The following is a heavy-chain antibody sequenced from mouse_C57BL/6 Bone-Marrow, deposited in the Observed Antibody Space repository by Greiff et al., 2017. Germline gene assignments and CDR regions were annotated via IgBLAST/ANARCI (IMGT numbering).Heavy chain of an antibody. CDR3: ARYYYDYFDY. Sequence: EVQLVESGGDLVKPGGSLKLSCAASGFTFSSYGMSWVRQTPDKRLEWVATISSGGSYTYYPDSVKGRFTISRDNAKNTLYLQMSSLKSEDTALYYCARYYYDYFDYGGQGNSRTVAA. CDR1: GFTFSSYG. J-gene: IGHJ2*03. D-gene: IGHD1-1*01. CDR2: ISSGGSYT. V-gene: IGHV5-6*01.